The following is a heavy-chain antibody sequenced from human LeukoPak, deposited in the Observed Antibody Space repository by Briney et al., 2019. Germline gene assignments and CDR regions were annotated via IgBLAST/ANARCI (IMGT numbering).Heavy chain of an antibody. D-gene: IGHD6-13*01. CDR2: IYHSGST. Sequence: SETLSLTCTVSGGSISSSSYYWGWIRQPPGKGLEWIGSIYHSGSTNYNPSLKSRVTISVDTSKNQFSLKLSSVTAADTAVYYCARRYSSSWYGPRPNWFDPWGQGTLVTVSS. CDR3: ARRYSSSWYGPRPNWFDP. V-gene: IGHV4-39*07. CDR1: GGSISSSSYY. J-gene: IGHJ5*02.